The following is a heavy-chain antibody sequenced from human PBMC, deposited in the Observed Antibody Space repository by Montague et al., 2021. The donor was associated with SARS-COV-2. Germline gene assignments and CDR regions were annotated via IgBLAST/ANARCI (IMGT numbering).Heavy chain of an antibody. CDR1: GGSISSGGYY. CDR2: IYYSGST. CDR3: ACYVDSSCWLNPRGSGTFDY. Sequence: TLSLTCTVSGGSISSGGYYWSWIRQHPGRGLEWIGYIYYSGSTYYNPSLKSRVTISVDTSKNQFSLKLSSVTAAATAEYYCACYVDSSCWLNPRGSGTFDYWGQGTLVTVSS. V-gene: IGHV4-31*03. D-gene: IGHD6-19*01. J-gene: IGHJ4*02.